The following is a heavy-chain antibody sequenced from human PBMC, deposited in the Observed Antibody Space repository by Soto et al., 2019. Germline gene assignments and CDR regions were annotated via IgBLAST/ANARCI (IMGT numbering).Heavy chain of an antibody. Sequence: SETLSLTCAVYGGSFSCYYWTWIRQPPGKGLEWIGEINHSGTINFNPSLKSRLTISLDTSKKHFSLKLSSVTDADTAAYYSARADRTLVTSYVMVVGGQWTTF. D-gene: IGHD2-21*02. V-gene: IGHV4-34*01. CDR3: ARADRTLVTSYVMVV. CDR2: INHSGTI. J-gene: IGHJ6*02. CDR1: GGSFSCYY.